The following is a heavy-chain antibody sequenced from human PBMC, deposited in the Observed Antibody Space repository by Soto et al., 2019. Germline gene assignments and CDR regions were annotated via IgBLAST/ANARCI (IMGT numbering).Heavy chain of an antibody. Sequence: GGSLRLSCAASGFTFSSYAMSWVRQAPGKGLEWVSAISGSGGSTYYADSVKGRFTISRDNSKNTLYLQMNSLRAEDTAVYYCAKSGYYDFWSGPAPDVWGKGTTVTVSS. J-gene: IGHJ6*04. CDR2: ISGSGGST. CDR3: AKSGYYDFWSGPAPDV. D-gene: IGHD3-3*01. CDR1: GFTFSSYA. V-gene: IGHV3-23*01.